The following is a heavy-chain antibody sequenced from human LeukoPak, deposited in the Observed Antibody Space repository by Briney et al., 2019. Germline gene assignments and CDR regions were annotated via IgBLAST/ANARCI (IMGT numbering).Heavy chain of an antibody. Sequence: PSETLSLTCTVSGGSLSSSSYYWGWIRQPPGKGLEWLGSIYYSGSTYYNPSLKSRVTISVDTSKNQFSLKLSSVTAADTAVYYCARTIRPLTYYDFWSGSSNWNDAKGYFDYWGQGTLVTVSS. V-gene: IGHV4-39*01. CDR2: IYYSGST. CDR1: GGSLSSSSYY. J-gene: IGHJ4*02. CDR3: ARTIRPLTYYDFWSGSSNWNDAKGYFDY. D-gene: IGHD3-3*01.